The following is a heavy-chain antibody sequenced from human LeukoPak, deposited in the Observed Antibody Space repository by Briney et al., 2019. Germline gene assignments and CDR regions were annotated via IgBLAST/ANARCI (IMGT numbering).Heavy chain of an antibody. CDR1: GFTFSNYA. J-gene: IGHJ4*02. CDR3: ARTSQTFDY. Sequence: GGSLRHSCAASGFTFSNYAMNWVRQAPGKGLEWVAVISYDGRNKYYADSVKGRFTISRDNSKDTLYLQMNSLRPEDTAVYYCARTSQTFDYWGQGTLVTVSS. CDR2: ISYDGRNK. V-gene: IGHV3-30*04.